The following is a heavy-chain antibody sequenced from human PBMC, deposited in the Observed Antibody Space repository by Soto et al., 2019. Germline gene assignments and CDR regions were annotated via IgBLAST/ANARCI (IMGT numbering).Heavy chain of an antibody. Sequence: QVQLVESGGGVVQPGRSLRLSCAASGFTFSSYGMHWVRQAPGKGLEWVAVIWYDGSNKYYADSVKGRFTISRDNSKNPLYLQMNSLRAEDTAVYYGARDQVGQLYWGQGTLVTVSS. CDR1: GFTFSSYG. V-gene: IGHV3-33*01. J-gene: IGHJ1*01. D-gene: IGHD2-2*01. CDR3: ARDQVGQLY. CDR2: IWYDGSNK.